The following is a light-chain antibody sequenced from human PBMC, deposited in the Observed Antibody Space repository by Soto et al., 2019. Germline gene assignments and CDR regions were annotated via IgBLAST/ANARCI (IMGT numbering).Light chain of an antibody. CDR1: QTISSW. J-gene: IGKJ1*01. CDR2: DAS. CDR3: QQYNTYPT. Sequence: DIQMTQSPSTLSGSVGDRFTITCRASQTISSWLAWYKQKPGKAPKLLIYDASTLESGVQSRFSGSGYGTEFTLPIRSLQPDEFATYVCQQYNTYPTFGLGTKVDIK. V-gene: IGKV1-5*01.